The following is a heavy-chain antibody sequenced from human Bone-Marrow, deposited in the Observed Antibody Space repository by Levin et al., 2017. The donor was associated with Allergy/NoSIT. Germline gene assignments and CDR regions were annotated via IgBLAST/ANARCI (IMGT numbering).Heavy chain of an antibody. V-gene: IGHV3-64D*06. Sequence: GGSLRLSCSASGFTVSSYAMYWVRQAPGKGLDYVSAIGSDGGYTYYADSVQGRFTISRDSSKNTLYLQMSSLRTEDTAVYYCARKSVFTPKVYFDYWGQGTLVTVSS. CDR3: ARKSVFTPKVYFDY. J-gene: IGHJ4*02. CDR1: GFTVSSYA. CDR2: IGSDGGYT.